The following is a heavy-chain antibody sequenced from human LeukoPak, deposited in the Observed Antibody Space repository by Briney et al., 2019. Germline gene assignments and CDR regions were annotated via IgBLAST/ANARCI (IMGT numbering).Heavy chain of an antibody. CDR1: GYTFTGYY. CDR3: ARDLITTLSAWFDP. V-gene: IGHV1-2*02. J-gene: IGHJ5*02. CDR2: INPNSGGT. D-gene: IGHD3-22*01. Sequence: GASVKVSCKASGYTFTGYYMHWVRQAPGQGLEWMGWINPNSGGTNYAQKFQGRVTMTRDTSISTAYMELSRLRSDDTAVYYCARDLITTLSAWFDPWGQGTLVTVSS.